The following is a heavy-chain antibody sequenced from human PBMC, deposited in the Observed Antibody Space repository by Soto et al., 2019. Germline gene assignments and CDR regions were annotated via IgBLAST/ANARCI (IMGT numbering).Heavy chain of an antibody. CDR1: GDSFSNYW. D-gene: IGHD4-4*01. CDR2: IYPGDSDT. CDR3: ARSAYSHYGGYYYGVDV. V-gene: IGHV5-51*01. J-gene: IGHJ6*02. Sequence: GESLKISCKGFGDSFSNYWIGWVRQTPGKGLEWMGFIYPGDSDTRYSPSFQGQVTISADKSISTAYLQWSSLKASDTAIYYCARSAYSHYGGYYYGVDVWGQGTTVTVSS.